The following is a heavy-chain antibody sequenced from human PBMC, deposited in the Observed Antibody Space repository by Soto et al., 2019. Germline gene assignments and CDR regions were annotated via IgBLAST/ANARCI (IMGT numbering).Heavy chain of an antibody. D-gene: IGHD3-3*01. CDR2: ISSSGGTI. V-gene: IGHV3-48*03. CDR1: GFTLSSFE. J-gene: IGHJ3*01. CDR3: ARDPIVVSGYGSEEDAFDL. Sequence: GGSLRLSCAASGFTLSSFEMAWVRQSPGKGLEWVSYISSSGGTIYYADSVKGRFTVSRDNAKNSMYLQMTSLRAEDTAIYYCARDPIVVSGYGSEEDAFDLWGQGTLVTVSS.